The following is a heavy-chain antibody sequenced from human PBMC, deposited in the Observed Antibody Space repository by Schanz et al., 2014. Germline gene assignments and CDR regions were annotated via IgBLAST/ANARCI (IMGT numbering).Heavy chain of an antibody. V-gene: IGHV3-23*04. CDR1: GFTFSNHA. CDR2: IGGSGDST. CDR3: AKWEDIVPEPEPMRGWFDS. Sequence: EVQLVESGGGVVRPGGSLRLSCAASGFTFSNHALSWVRQAPGKGLEWVSGIGGSGDSTHYADSVKGRFIVSRDNSRATLFLQMDSLRAADTAFYYCAKWEDIVPEPEPMRGWFDSWGQGILVTVSS. J-gene: IGHJ5*01. D-gene: IGHD2-8*01.